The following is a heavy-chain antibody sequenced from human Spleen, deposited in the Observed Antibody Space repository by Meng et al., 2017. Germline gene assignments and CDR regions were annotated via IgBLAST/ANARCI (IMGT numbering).Heavy chain of an antibody. CDR3: ARGPTTMAHDFDY. CDR1: GGSFSGYY. V-gene: IGHV4-34*01. D-gene: IGHD4-11*01. CDR2: INHSGST. J-gene: IGHJ4*02. Sequence: QLHLQQWGAGLLKPSETRSLPCAVYGGSFSGYYWSWIRQPPGKGLEWIGEINHSGSTNYNPSLESRATISVDTSQNNLSLKLSSVTAADSAVYYCARGPTTMAHDFDYWGQGTLVTVSS.